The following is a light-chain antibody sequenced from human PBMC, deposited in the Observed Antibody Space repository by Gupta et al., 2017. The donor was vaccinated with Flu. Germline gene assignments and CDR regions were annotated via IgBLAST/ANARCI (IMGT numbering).Light chain of an antibody. Sequence: SLFSAVGSTLTSWSGPRVGSSYVSCCQQQPRRTARQLLYYASNRAPGMPARFCGSGSGTDFTLTISSIEPDEFVVYYCQQPRNWHPCTFGQGTKLQIK. CDR1: PRVGSSY. V-gene: IGKV3-11*01. J-gene: IGKJ1*01. CDR2: YAS. CDR3: QQPRNWHPCT.